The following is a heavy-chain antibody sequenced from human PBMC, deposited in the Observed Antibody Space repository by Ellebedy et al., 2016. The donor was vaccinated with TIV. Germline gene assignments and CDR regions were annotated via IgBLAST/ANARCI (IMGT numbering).Heavy chain of an antibody. J-gene: IGHJ4*02. CDR3: ARHVGWAARPYYFDY. CDR1: GGSISSYY. D-gene: IGHD1-26*01. CDR2: IYYSVST. Sequence: SETLSLXXTVSGGSISSYYWSWTRQPPGKGLKWIRYIYYSVSTHYTPSLKSRVTISGDTSKNQFSLKLSSVTAADTAVYYCARHVGWAARPYYFDYWGQGTLVTVSS. V-gene: IGHV4-59*13.